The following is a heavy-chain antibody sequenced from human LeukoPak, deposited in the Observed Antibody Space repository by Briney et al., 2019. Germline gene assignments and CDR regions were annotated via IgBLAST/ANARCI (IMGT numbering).Heavy chain of an antibody. D-gene: IGHD3-22*01. J-gene: IGHJ4*02. CDR3: ARDGPDPNYDSSGYYAGSLDY. Sequence: GGSLRLSCAASGFILRNYWMSWVRQAPGKGLEWVANIKGDGSEKYYVDSVKGRFTISRDNAKNSLYLQMNSLRAEDTAVYYCARDGPDPNYDSSGYYAGSLDYWGQGTLVTVSS. CDR1: GFILRNYW. V-gene: IGHV3-7*01. CDR2: IKGDGSEK.